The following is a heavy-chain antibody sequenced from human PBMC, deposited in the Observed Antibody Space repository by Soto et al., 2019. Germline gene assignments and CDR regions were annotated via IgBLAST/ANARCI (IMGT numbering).Heavy chain of an antibody. Sequence: EVQLVESGGGLVQPGGSLRLSCAASGFTFSSYSMNWVRQAPGKGLEWVSYISSSSSTIYYADSVKGRFTISRDNAKNSLYLQMNSQRAEDTAVYYCASGLNWNGFIPGGAYYMDVWGKGTTVTVSS. CDR3: ASGLNWNGFIPGGAYYMDV. V-gene: IGHV3-48*01. J-gene: IGHJ6*03. CDR2: ISSSSSTI. CDR1: GFTFSSYS. D-gene: IGHD1-20*01.